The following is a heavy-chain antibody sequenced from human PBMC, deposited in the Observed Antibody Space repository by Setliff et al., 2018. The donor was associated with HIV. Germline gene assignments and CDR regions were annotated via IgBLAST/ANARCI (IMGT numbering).Heavy chain of an antibody. CDR2: ISGDGSVI. J-gene: IGHJ5*01. D-gene: IGHD5-18*01. CDR3: ARGCEYSCWFYS. CDR1: GFTFSRYN. Sequence: PGGSLRLSCAGSGFTFSRYNMNWVRQSPGGGLEWLSFISGDGSVITYAESVKGRFTIARDNAKNSLFLQMNSLRAEDTALYYCARGCEYSCWFYSWGQGTLVTVSS. V-gene: IGHV3-48*01.